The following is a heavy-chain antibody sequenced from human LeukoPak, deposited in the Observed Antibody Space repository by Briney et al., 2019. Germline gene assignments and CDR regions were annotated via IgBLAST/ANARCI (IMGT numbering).Heavy chain of an antibody. V-gene: IGHV4-59*01. CDR3: ARDKGIVATKRYYYYGMDV. J-gene: IGHJ6*02. D-gene: IGHD5-12*01. Sequence: SETLSLTCTVSGGSISSYYWSWIRQPPGKGLEWIGYIYYSGSTNYNPSLKSRVTISVDTSKNQFSLKLNSVSAADTAVYYCARDKGIVATKRYYYYGMDVWGQGTTVTVSS. CDR2: IYYSGST. CDR1: GGSISSYY.